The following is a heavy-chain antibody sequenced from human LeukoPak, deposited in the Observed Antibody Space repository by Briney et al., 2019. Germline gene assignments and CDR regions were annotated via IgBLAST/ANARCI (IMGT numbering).Heavy chain of an antibody. CDR1: GFGFSWYC. CDR2: VIQDGSEK. J-gene: IGHJ4*02. Sequence: PGGSLRLSCAASGFGFSWYCMSWVRQAPGEGLEWVANVIQDGSEKYYVDSVRGRFTISRDNARNSLYLQMNSLRVEDTAVYYCARDRDSSSYSKFDYWGQGTLVTVSS. V-gene: IGHV3-7*01. D-gene: IGHD6-13*01. CDR3: ARDRDSSSYSKFDY.